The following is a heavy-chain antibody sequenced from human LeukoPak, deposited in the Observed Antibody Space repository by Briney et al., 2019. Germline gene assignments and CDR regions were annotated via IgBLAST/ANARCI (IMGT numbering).Heavy chain of an antibody. V-gene: IGHV3-33*01. CDR1: GFTFSSYG. J-gene: IGHJ4*02. CDR3: ARDWYSGYDSPKYYFDY. CDR2: IWYDGSNK. D-gene: IGHD5-12*01. Sequence: GGSLRLSCAASGFTFSSYGMHWVRQAPGKGLEWVAVIWYDGSNKYYADSVKGRFTISRDNSKNTLYLQMNSLRAEDTAVYYCARDWYSGYDSPKYYFDYWGQGTLVTVSS.